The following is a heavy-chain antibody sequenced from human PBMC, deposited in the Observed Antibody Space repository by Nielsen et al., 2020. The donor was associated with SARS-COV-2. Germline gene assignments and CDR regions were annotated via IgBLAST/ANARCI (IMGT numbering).Heavy chain of an antibody. CDR1: GFTFSDYY. CDR2: IYSGGST. J-gene: IGHJ4*02. CDR3: ARSDPNYDSSGYYGL. Sequence: GGSLRLSCAASGFTFSDYYMSWVRQAPGKGLEWVSVIYSGGSTYYADSVKGRFTISRDNSKNTLYLQMNSLRAEDTAVYYCARSDPNYDSSGYYGLWGQGTLVTVSS. V-gene: IGHV3-66*02. D-gene: IGHD3-22*01.